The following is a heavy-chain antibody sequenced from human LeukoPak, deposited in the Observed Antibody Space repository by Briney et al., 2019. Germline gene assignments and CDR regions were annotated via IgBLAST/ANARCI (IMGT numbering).Heavy chain of an antibody. J-gene: IGHJ4*02. CDR3: ARVLTPWFGALDY. V-gene: IGHV3-23*01. Sequence: GVSLRLSCAASGFTFSSYAMSWVRQAPGKGLEWVSAISGSGTTTYYAESVRGRFTISRDNSKNTVYLQMNSLRADDTALYYCARVLTPWFGALDYWGQGRMVSV. D-gene: IGHD3-10*01. CDR2: ISGSGTTT. CDR1: GFTFSSYA.